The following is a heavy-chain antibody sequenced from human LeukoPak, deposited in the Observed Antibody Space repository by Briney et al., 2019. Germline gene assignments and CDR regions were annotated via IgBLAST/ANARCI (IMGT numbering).Heavy chain of an antibody. V-gene: IGHV3-33*06. CDR3: AKSNSESQTTVGN. CDR2: IWSDGTHK. J-gene: IGHJ4*02. CDR1: GFTFNTYG. D-gene: IGHD1-26*01. Sequence: GGSLRLSCAASGFTFNTYGMHWVRQAPGKGLEWVAVIWSDGTHKYYSDSVKGRFTISRDNSKNTLYLEMNSLRVEDTAVYYCAKSNSESQTTVGNWGQGTLVTVSS.